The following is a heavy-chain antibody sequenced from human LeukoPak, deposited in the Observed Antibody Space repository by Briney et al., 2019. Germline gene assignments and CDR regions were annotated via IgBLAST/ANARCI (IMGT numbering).Heavy chain of an antibody. Sequence: SETLSLTCTVSGGSISSSSYYWGWIRQPPGKGLEWIGSIYYSGSIYYNPSLKSRVTISVDTSKNQFSLKLSSVTAADTAVYYCARDMPHYYDSSEDYFYYYYMDVWGKGTTATVSS. V-gene: IGHV4-39*02. CDR3: ARDMPHYYDSSEDYFYYYYMDV. CDR2: IYYSGSI. J-gene: IGHJ6*03. CDR1: GGSISSSSYY. D-gene: IGHD3-22*01.